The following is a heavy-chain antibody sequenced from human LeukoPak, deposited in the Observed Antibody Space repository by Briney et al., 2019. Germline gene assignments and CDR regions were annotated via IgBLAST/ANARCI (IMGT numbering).Heavy chain of an antibody. CDR3: VRSITMFQY. V-gene: IGHV3-9*01. CDR2: ISWNSGSI. CDR1: GFTFDDYA. J-gene: IGHJ1*01. D-gene: IGHD3-10*01. Sequence: GRSLRLSCAASGFTFDDYAMHWVRQAPGKGLEWVSGISWNSGSIGYADSVKGRFTISRDNAKDSLYLQMTGLRAEDTALYYCVRSITMFQYWGQGTLVTVSS.